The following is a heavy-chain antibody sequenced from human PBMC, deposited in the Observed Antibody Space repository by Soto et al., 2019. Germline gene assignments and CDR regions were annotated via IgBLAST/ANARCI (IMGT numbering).Heavy chain of an antibody. J-gene: IGHJ4*02. CDR2: VNHSGTT. CDR1: GGSFSGYY. CDR3: ARGIGYCSSINCYSSRRLRFDS. D-gene: IGHD2-2*01. V-gene: IGHV4-34*01. Sequence: NPSETLSLTCAVYGGSFSGYYWTWIRQSPEKGLEWIGEVNHSGTTYYNPSLKTRVTISVHTPKNQFSLKMSSVTAADTAVYYCARGIGYCSSINCYSSRRLRFDSWGQGTLVTVS.